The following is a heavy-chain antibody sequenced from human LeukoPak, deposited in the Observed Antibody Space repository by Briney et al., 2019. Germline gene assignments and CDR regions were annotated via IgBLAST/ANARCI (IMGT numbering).Heavy chain of an antibody. CDR1: GFTVSSNY. D-gene: IGHD7-27*01. V-gene: IGHV3-53*01. Sequence: GGSLRLSCAASGFTVSSNYMSWVRQAPGKGLEWVSVIYSGGSTYYADSVKGRFTISRDNSKNTLYLQMNSLRAEDTAVYYCAKSPLTGDHYYYYYMDVWGKGTTVTVSS. J-gene: IGHJ6*03. CDR2: IYSGGST. CDR3: AKSPLTGDHYYYYYMDV.